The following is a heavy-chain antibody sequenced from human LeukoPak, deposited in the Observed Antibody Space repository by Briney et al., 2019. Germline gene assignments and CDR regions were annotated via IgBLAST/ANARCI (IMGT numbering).Heavy chain of an antibody. Sequence: ASVKVSCKASGYNFISYGFTWVRQAPGQGLDWMGWISAYNGNTNYAQKLQGRVTMTTDTSTSTAYMELRSLRSDDTAVYYCARVGPDTIFGVVLPIYYYMDVWGKGTTVTVSS. J-gene: IGHJ6*03. CDR1: GYNFISYG. CDR2: ISAYNGNT. CDR3: ARVGPDTIFGVVLPIYYYMDV. D-gene: IGHD3-3*01. V-gene: IGHV1-18*01.